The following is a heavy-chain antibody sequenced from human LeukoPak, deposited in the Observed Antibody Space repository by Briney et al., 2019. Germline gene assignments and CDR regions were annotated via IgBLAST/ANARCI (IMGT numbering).Heavy chain of an antibody. CDR2: INHSGST. Sequence: SETLSLTCAVYGGSFSGYYWSWIRQPPGKGLEWIGEINHSGSTNYNPSLKSRVTISVDTSKNQFSLKLSSVTAADTAVYYCAREFSSITMIVVVRDAFDIWGQGTMVTVSS. J-gene: IGHJ3*02. CDR3: AREFSSITMIVVVRDAFDI. D-gene: IGHD3-22*01. CDR1: GGSFSGYY. V-gene: IGHV4-34*01.